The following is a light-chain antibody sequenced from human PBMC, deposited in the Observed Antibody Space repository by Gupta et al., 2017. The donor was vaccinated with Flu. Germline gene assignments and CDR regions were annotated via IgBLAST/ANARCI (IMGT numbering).Light chain of an antibody. CDR2: GVS. CDR3: QQYRDGPLT. J-gene: IGKJ4*01. V-gene: IGKV3-15*01. Sequence: EIVITPSPAPPSVSPGERVTLFCRASQSFTGNLAWYQQKRGQAPRLLISGVSTRATGVPARFSGSGSGTEFTLTISSLKSEDFAVYYCQQYRDGPLTFGGGTRVEIK. CDR1: QSFTGN.